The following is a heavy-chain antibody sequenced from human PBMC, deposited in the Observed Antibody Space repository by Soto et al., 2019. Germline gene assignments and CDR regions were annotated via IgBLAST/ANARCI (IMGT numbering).Heavy chain of an antibody. D-gene: IGHD3-3*01. V-gene: IGHV1-58*01. J-gene: IGHJ4*02. CDR3: AAAPPPSYDFWGGYTGLYYFDY. CDR2: IVVGSGNT. Sequence: SVKVSCKASGFTFTSSAVQWARQARGQRLAWIGWIVVGSGNTNYAQKFQERVTITRDMSTSTAYMELSSLRSEDPAVYYCAAAPPPSYDFWGGYTGLYYFDYWGQGTLVTVAS. CDR1: GFTFTSSA.